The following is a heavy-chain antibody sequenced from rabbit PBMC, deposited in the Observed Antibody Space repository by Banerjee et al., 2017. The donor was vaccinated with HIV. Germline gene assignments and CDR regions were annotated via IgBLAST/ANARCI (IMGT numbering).Heavy chain of an antibody. CDR2: IYTSSGST. J-gene: IGHJ4*01. V-gene: IGHV1S40*01. CDR1: GFSFSGTYY. D-gene: IGHD6-1*01. CDR3: ARDRDYYGGGYAFKL. Sequence: QSLEESGGDLVKPGASLTLTCTASGFSFSGTYYMCWVRQAPGKGLEWIGCIYTSSGSTWYASWAKGRFTVSKTSSTTVTLQMTSLTAADTATYFCARDRDYYGGGYAFKLWGPGTLVTVS.